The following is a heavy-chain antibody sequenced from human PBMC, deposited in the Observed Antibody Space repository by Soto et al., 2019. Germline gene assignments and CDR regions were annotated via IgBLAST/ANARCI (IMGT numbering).Heavy chain of an antibody. V-gene: IGHV4-34*01. CDR1: AGSFSGYY. Sequence: QVQLQQWGAGLLKPSETLSLTCAVYAGSFSGYYWSWIRQPPGKGLEWIGEINHSGSTNYNPSLKSRVTLSVDTSKNQFSLKLSSVTAADTAVYYCARGKRISLRACDIWGQGTMVTVSS. CDR3: ARGKRISLRACDI. CDR2: INHSGST. J-gene: IGHJ3*02.